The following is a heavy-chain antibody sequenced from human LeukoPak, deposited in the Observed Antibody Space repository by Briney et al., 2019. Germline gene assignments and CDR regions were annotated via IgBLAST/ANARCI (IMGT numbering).Heavy chain of an antibody. CDR2: ISSSGSTI. CDR3: ARAIEDIVVVVAASFDY. D-gene: IGHD2-15*01. V-gene: IGHV3-11*01. Sequence: GGSLRLSCAAYGFTFSDYYMSWIRQAPGKGLEWVSYISSSGSTIYYADSVKGRFTISRDNAKNSLYLQMNSLRAEDTAVYYCARAIEDIVVVVAASFDYWGQGTLVTVSS. CDR1: GFTFSDYY. J-gene: IGHJ4*02.